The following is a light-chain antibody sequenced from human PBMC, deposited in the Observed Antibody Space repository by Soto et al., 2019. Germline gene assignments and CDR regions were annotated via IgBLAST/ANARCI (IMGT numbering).Light chain of an antibody. V-gene: IGLV2-14*01. CDR3: TSFTSSSTQV. Sequence: QSVLTQPASVSGSPGQSITISCTGTSGDVDAFDYVSWYQQHPGKAPKLMIFEVSDRPSGVSDRFSGSKSGSTASLTISGLQAEDEADYFCTSFTSSSTQVFGTGNKV. CDR2: EVS. CDR1: SGDVDAFDY. J-gene: IGLJ1*01.